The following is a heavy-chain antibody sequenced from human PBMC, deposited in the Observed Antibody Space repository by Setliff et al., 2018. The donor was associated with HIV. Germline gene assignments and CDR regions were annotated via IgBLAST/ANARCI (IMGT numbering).Heavy chain of an antibody. D-gene: IGHD2-15*01. CDR1: GGSISSGSYY. J-gene: IGHJ4*03. V-gene: IGHV4-61*02. CDR2: IYTSGST. CDR3: ARSHFYCSGGSCYSGYFDY. Sequence: SETLSLTCTVPGGSISSGSYYWSWIRQPAGKGLEWIGRIYTSGSTNYNPSLKSRVTISVDTSKNQFSLKLSSVTAADTAVYYCARSHFYCSGGSCYSGYFDYWG.